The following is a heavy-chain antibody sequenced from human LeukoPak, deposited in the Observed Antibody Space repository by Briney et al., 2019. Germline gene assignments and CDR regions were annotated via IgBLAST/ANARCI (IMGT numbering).Heavy chain of an antibody. CDR1: GGTFSNYT. V-gene: IGHV1-69*02. J-gene: IGHJ4*02. CDR3: ARGPPDYTDYIYDY. Sequence: SVTVSCTASGGTFSNYTISWVRQAPGQGLELMGKIIPILNLANFAQKFQGRVTITADKSTNTVYMELSSLRSEDMAMYFCARGPPDYTDYIYDYWGQGTLVTVSS. D-gene: IGHD4-11*01. CDR2: IIPILNLA.